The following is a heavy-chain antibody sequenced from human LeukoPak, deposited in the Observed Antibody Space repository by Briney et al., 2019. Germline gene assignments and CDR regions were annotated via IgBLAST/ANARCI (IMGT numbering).Heavy chain of an antibody. CDR2: ISLIFGTT. Sequence: SVKVSCKASGGTFSSYDISWVRQAPGQGLEWMGRISLIFGTTNYAQKFQGRVTITTDESTSTACMELSSLRSEDTAMYYCARGDSSGYSDDVLDIWGQGTMVTVSS. CDR3: ARGDSSGYSDDVLDI. V-gene: IGHV1-69*05. D-gene: IGHD3-22*01. J-gene: IGHJ3*02. CDR1: GGTFSSYD.